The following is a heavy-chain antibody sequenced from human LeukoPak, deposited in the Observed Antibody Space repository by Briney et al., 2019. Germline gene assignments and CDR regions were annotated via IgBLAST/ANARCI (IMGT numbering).Heavy chain of an antibody. Sequence: PSETLSLTCTVSGGSISSYYWSWIRQPPGKGLEWIGYIYYSGSTNYNPSLKSRVTISVDTSKNQFSLKLSSVTAADTAVYYCARTPNSYGTDYYLDYWGQGTLVTVSS. CDR1: GGSISSYY. J-gene: IGHJ4*02. CDR2: IYYSGST. CDR3: ARTPNSYGTDYYLDY. V-gene: IGHV4-59*01. D-gene: IGHD5-18*01.